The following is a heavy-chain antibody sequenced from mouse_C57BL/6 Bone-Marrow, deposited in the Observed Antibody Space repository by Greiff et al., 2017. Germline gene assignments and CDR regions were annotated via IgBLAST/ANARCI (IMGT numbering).Heavy chain of an antibody. CDR1: GYTFTSYW. V-gene: IGHV1-50*01. Sequence: QVQLQQPGAELVKPGASVKLSCKASGYTFTSYWMQWVKQRPGQGLEWIGEIDPSDSYANYNQKFKGQATLTVDTSSSTAYMQLSSLTSEDSAVYYCARSNYDYWGQGTPLTVSS. CDR3: ARSNYDY. CDR2: IDPSDSYA. J-gene: IGHJ2*01. D-gene: IGHD2-5*01.